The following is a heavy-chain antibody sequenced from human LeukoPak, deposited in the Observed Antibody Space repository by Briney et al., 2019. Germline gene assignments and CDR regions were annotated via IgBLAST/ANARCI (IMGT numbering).Heavy chain of an antibody. CDR2: ISGSGHDI. J-gene: IGHJ4*02. D-gene: IGHD3-3*01. V-gene: IGHV3-11*05. Sequence: GGSLRLSCAASGFTFSDSYMTWVRQAPGKGVEWVAYISGSGHDINYSDSVKGRFTISRDNSKNTLYLQMNSLRAEDTAVYYCAKGRDPRKYYDFWSGYYSFDYWGQGTLVTVSS. CDR1: GFTFSDSY. CDR3: AKGRDPRKYYDFWSGYYSFDY.